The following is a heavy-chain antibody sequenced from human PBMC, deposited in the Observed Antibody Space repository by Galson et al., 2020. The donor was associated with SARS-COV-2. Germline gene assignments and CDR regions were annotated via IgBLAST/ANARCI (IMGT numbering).Heavy chain of an antibody. CDR3: SRLRYYDVLTGYSVDV. CDR2: TNPKSWGN. CDR1: GYTFTEYH. V-gene: IGHV1-2*02. Sequence: ASVQVSCLASGYTFTEYHTHWLRQAPAQGLAWMGWTNPKSWGNNNEQKFEGRVTMTRDTSNTTAYMELRRLRADDTAVYYCSRLRYYDVLTGYSVDVWGQGTRVTGSS. J-gene: IGHJ6*02. D-gene: IGHD3-9*01.